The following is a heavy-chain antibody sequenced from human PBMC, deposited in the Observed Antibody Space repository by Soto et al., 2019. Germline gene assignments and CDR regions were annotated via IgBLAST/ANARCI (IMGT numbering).Heavy chain of an antibody. J-gene: IGHJ6*04. CDR3: AGSEEDSAYYHYGMDV. V-gene: IGHV6-1*01. D-gene: IGHD2-15*01. Sequence: SQTLSLTCVGSGDTVSSNSVAWNWVRKSPSRGLEGVGRTYYRSRWDSDYAVSVRSRIDINADTSKNQVSLQLNSLTPEDTAVYYCAGSEEDSAYYHYGMDVWRGETTGAVSS. CDR2: TYYRSRWDS. CDR1: GDTVSSNSVA.